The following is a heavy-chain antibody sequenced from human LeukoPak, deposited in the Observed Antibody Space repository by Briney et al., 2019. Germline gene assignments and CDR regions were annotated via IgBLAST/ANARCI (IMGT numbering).Heavy chain of an antibody. Sequence: GGSLRLSCAASGFTFSSYAMSWVRQAPGKGLEWVSAISGSGGSTYYADSVKGRFTISRDNSKNTLYLQMNSLRAEDTAVYYCAKEGYDFWSGYYTGLFDYWGQGTLVTVSS. D-gene: IGHD3-3*01. CDR2: ISGSGGST. J-gene: IGHJ4*02. V-gene: IGHV3-23*01. CDR1: GFTFSSYA. CDR3: AKEGYDFWSGYYTGLFDY.